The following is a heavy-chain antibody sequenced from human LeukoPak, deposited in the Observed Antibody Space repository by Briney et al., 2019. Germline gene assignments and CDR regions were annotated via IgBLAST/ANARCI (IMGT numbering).Heavy chain of an antibody. CDR3: AKDRESGWYAFNY. CDR2: ISGSGGSI. V-gene: IGHV3-23*01. Sequence: GGSLRLSCAASGFTFSSYAMSWVRQAPGEGLEWVSAISGSGGSIYSAVSVKGRFTISRDNSKNTLYLQMNSLRAEDTAVYYCAKDRESGWYAFNYWGQGTLVTVSS. J-gene: IGHJ4*02. CDR1: GFTFSSYA. D-gene: IGHD6-19*01.